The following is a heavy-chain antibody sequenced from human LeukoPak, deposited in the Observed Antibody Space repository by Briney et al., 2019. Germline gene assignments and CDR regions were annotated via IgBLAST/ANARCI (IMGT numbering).Heavy chain of an antibody. V-gene: IGHV4-59*12. CDR2: IYYSGST. CDR3: ARYYYDSSGYYSSYYYGMDV. D-gene: IGHD3-22*01. CDR1: GGSITSYY. Sequence: SETLSLTCTVSGGSITSYYWSWIRQPPGKGLEWIGYIYYSGSTNHNPSLKSRVTISVDTSKNQFSLRLSSVTAADTAVYYCARYYYDSSGYYSSYYYGMDVWGQGTTVTVSS. J-gene: IGHJ6*02.